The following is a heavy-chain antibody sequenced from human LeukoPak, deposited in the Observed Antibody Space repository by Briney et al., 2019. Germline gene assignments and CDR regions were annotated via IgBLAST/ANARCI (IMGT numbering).Heavy chain of an antibody. D-gene: IGHD3-10*01. CDR2: IIPILGIA. Sequence: ASLKVSCKASGGTFSSYAISWVRQAPGQGLEWMGRIIPILGIANYAQKFQGRVTITADKSTSTAYMELSSLRSEDTAVYYCARAPTPHVLLWFGESDPFDYWGQGTLVTVSS. J-gene: IGHJ4*02. CDR3: ARAPTPHVLLWFGESDPFDY. V-gene: IGHV1-69*04. CDR1: GGTFSSYA.